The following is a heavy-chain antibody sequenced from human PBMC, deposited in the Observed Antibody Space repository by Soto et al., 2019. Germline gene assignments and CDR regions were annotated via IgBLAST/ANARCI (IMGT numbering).Heavy chain of an antibody. J-gene: IGHJ5*02. CDR2: ISPYNGKT. CDR3: ARSTNYYDFWSGYFDP. V-gene: IGHV1-18*01. CDR1: GYTFISYG. Sequence: ASVKVSCKASGYTFISYGISWVRQAPGQGLEWMGWISPYNGKTYNAQKFQGRITMTTDTSTTTAYMELRSLRSDDTAVYYCARSTNYYDFWSGYFDPWGQGTLVTVSS. D-gene: IGHD3-3*01.